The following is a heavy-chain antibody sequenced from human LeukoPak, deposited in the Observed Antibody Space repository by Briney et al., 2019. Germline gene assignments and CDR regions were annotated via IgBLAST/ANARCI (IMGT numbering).Heavy chain of an antibody. V-gene: IGHV4-59*01. D-gene: IGHD2-8*01. J-gene: IGHJ4*02. Sequence: SETLSLTCTVSGGSTSSYYWNWIRQPPGKGLEWIGYIYYTGSIDYSPSLQSRVTISLDTSRNQFSLRLSSVTAADTAMYYCARSGTKTNGFDYWGQGILVTDSS. CDR3: ARSGTKTNGFDY. CDR1: GGSTSSYY. CDR2: IYYTGSI.